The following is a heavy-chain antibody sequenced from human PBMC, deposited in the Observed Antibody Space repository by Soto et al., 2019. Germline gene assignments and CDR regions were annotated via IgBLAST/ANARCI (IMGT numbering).Heavy chain of an antibody. V-gene: IGHV1-2*04. D-gene: IGHD2-15*01. CDR3: ARGAAATLTNWFDP. J-gene: IGHJ5*02. Sequence: GASVKVSCKASGYTFTGYYTHWVRQAPGQGLEWMGWINPNSGGTNYAQKFQGWVTMTRDTSISTAYMELSRLRSDDTAVYYCARGAAATLTNWFDPWGQGTLVTVSS. CDR1: GYTFTGYY. CDR2: INPNSGGT.